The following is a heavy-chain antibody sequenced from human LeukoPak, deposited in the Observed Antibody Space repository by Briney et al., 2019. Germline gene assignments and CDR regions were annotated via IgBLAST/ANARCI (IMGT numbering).Heavy chain of an antibody. CDR1: GWSFSGYY. V-gene: IGHV4-34*01. D-gene: IGHD1-14*01. CDR2: INHSGST. CDR3: ASRPPSGANRKNAFDI. Sequence: PSETLSLTCAVYGWSFSGYYWSWIRQPPGKGLEWIGEINHSGSTNYNPSLKNRLSISVDTSKNQFSLKLSSVTGADTAVYYCASRPPSGANRKNAFDIWGQGTMVTVSS. J-gene: IGHJ3*02.